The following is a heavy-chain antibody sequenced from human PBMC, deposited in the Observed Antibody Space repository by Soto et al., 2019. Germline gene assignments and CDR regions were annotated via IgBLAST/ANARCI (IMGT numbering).Heavy chain of an antibody. CDR2: MNPKSGGA. CDR1: GYTFTDYY. D-gene: IGHD5-18*01. CDR3: TRENIENSDGLYDAFDI. V-gene: IGHV1-2*02. J-gene: IGHJ3*02. Sequence: SVNVSCKTSGYTFTDYYTHWVRQAPGQGLEWMGWMNPKSGGAYFAQKFQGRVTLTRDTSIGTAYIEVNSLTSDDTAVYFCTRENIENSDGLYDAFDIWGQGTTVPVSS.